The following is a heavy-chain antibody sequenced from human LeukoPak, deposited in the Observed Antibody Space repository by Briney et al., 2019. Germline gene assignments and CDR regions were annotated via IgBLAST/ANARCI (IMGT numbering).Heavy chain of an antibody. CDR1: GYTFTGYY. J-gene: IGHJ3*02. V-gene: IGHV1-2*02. Sequence: ASVKVSCKASGYTFTGYYMHWVRQAPGQGLEWMGWINPNSGGTNYAQKFQGRVTMTRDTSISTAYMELSRLGSDDTAVYYCARVTHNYYDSSGYYALDIWGQGTMVTVSS. CDR3: ARVTHNYYDSSGYYALDI. CDR2: INPNSGGT. D-gene: IGHD3-22*01.